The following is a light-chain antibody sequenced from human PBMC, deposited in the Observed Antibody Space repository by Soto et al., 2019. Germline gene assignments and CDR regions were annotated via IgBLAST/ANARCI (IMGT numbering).Light chain of an antibody. V-gene: IGKV3-15*01. CDR3: QQYNTYST. J-gene: IGKJ5*01. CDR1: QSVSNN. Sequence: EIVLTQSPGTLSLSPGERATLSCRASQSVSNNYLAWYQQKPGQAPRLLIYGSSARATGIPARFSGSGSGTEFTLTISSLQPDDFATYYCQQYNTYSTFGQGTLLEIK. CDR2: GSS.